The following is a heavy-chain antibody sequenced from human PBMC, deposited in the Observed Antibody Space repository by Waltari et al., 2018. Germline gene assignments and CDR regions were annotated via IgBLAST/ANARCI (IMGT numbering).Heavy chain of an antibody. V-gene: IGHV1-18*01. CDR3: ARARYYYDPGAFEI. D-gene: IGHD3-22*01. CDR1: GYTFSNYG. J-gene: IGHJ3*02. Sequence: QVQVLQSGAEVKKPGASVQVSCKASGYTFSNYGITWVRQAPGQGREWMGWIRGYNGNTKYAQQEQDRVTMTTDTSTGTAYLDLRSLRSDDTAVYYCARARYYYDPGAFEIWGQGTTVVVSS. CDR2: IRGYNGNT.